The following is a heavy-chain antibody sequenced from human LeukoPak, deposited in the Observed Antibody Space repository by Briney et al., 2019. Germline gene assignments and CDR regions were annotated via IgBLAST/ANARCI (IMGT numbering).Heavy chain of an antibody. D-gene: IGHD6-6*01. CDR2: IYPGDSDT. J-gene: IGHJ4*02. V-gene: IGHV5-51*01. CDR3: ARLVSSSYYFDY. CDR1: GYSFTSYW. Sequence: GESLKISCKGSGYSFTSYWNGWVRQMPGKGLGLMGIIYPGDSDTRYSPSFQGQVTISADKSISTAYLQWSSLKASDTAMYYCARLVSSSYYFDYWGQGTLVTVSS.